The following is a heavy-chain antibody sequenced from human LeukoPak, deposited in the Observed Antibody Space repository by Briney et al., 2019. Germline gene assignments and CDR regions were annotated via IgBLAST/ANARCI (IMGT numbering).Heavy chain of an antibody. D-gene: IGHD2-2*02. Sequence: SETLSLTCTVSGGSISSSNWWSWVRQPPGKGLEWIGEIYHSGTTNYNPSLKSRVTISVDKSKNQFSLKLSSVTAADTAVYYCATYLLGYCSGSSCYTGDIWGQGTMVTVSS. CDR1: GGSISSSNW. V-gene: IGHV4-4*02. J-gene: IGHJ3*02. CDR3: ATYLLGYCSGSSCYTGDI. CDR2: IYHSGTT.